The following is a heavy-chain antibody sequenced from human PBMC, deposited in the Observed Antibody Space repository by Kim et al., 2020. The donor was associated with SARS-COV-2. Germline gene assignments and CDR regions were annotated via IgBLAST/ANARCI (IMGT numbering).Heavy chain of an antibody. D-gene: IGHD5-12*01. CDR2: IYYSGST. Sequence: SETLSLTCTVSGGSISSSSYYWGWIRQPPGKGLEWIGSIYYSGSTYYNPSLKSRVTISVDTSKNQFSLKLSSVTAADTAVYYCARDGRPGGDYYFDYWG. J-gene: IGHJ4*01. CDR3: ARDGRPGGDYYFDY. V-gene: IGHV4-39*07. CDR1: GGSISSSSYY.